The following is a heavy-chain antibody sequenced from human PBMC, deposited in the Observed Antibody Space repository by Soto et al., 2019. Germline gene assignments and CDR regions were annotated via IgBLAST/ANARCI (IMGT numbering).Heavy chain of an antibody. D-gene: IGHD3-3*01. CDR1: GFTFSSYA. CDR2: ISGSGGST. V-gene: IGHV3-23*01. J-gene: IGHJ4*02. Sequence: GGSLRLSCAASGFTFSSYAMSWVRQAPGKGLEWVSAISGSGGSTYYADSVKGRFTISRDNSKNTLYLQMNSLRAEDTAVYYCAKDQGVFWSGYYVDYWGQGTLVTVSS. CDR3: AKDQGVFWSGYYVDY.